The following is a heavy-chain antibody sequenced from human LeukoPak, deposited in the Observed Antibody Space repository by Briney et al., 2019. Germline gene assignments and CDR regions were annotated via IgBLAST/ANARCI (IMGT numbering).Heavy chain of an antibody. CDR2: ISGSGGGT. Sequence: GGSLRLSCAASGFTFSSYAMSWVRQAPGKGLEWVSAISGSGGGTYYADSVKGRFTISRDNSRNTLYLQMNSLRAEDTAVYYCAKLEPGVWFPDYWGQGTLVTVSS. CDR3: AKLEPGVWFPDY. CDR1: GFTFSSYA. J-gene: IGHJ4*02. D-gene: IGHD3-10*01. V-gene: IGHV3-23*01.